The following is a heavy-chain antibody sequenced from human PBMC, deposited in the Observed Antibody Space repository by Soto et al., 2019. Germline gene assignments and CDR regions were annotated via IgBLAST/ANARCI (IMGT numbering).Heavy chain of an antibody. D-gene: IGHD3-22*01. V-gene: IGHV4-34*01. Sequence: PSETLSLTCAVYGGSFSGYYWSWIRQPPGKGLEWIGEINHSGSTNYNPSLKSRVTISVDTSKNQFSLKLSSVTAADTAVYYCARGIPLYYYDSSGYYYGMDVWGQGTTVTVS. CDR2: INHSGST. J-gene: IGHJ6*02. CDR3: ARGIPLYYYDSSGYYYGMDV. CDR1: GGSFSGYY.